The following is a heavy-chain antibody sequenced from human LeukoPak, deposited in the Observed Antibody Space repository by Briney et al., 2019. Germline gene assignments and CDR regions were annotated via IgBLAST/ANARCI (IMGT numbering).Heavy chain of an antibody. CDR1: GFTFSSYG. D-gene: IGHD6-19*01. Sequence: AGGSLRLSCTASGFTFSSYGMHWVRQAPGKGLEWVAVIWNDGNRKYHADSVKGRFTISRDNSKNTLYLEMNSLGVEDTAVYYCARDGIVLAGNIIPDYWGQGTLVTVSS. V-gene: IGHV3-33*01. CDR2: IWNDGNRK. CDR3: ARDGIVLAGNIIPDY. J-gene: IGHJ4*02.